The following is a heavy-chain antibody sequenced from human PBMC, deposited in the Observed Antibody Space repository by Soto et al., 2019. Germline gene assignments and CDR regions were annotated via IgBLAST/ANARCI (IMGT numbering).Heavy chain of an antibody. Sequence: QVHLVQSGAEVKKPGSSVKVSCKAFGGTFSTYAISWVRQAPGQGLEWMGGIIPIFGTANYAQKFQGRVTITADVSTSKAYMQLSGLRSEDSAVYYCARGSAPAATPYYFDYWGQGTLVTVSS. J-gene: IGHJ4*02. CDR2: IIPIFGTA. D-gene: IGHD6-25*01. CDR3: ARGSAPAATPYYFDY. V-gene: IGHV1-69*01. CDR1: GGTFSTYA.